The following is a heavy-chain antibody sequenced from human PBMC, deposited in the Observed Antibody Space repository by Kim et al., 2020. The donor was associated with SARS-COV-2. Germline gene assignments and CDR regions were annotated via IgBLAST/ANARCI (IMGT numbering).Heavy chain of an antibody. CDR1: GYSFTSYW. CDR2: IDPSDSYT. D-gene: IGHD5-12*01. V-gene: IGHV5-10-1*01. CDR3: ARRLIVATPNYYYGMDV. Sequence: GESLKISCKGSGYSFTSYWISWVRQMPGKGLEWMGRIDPSDSYTNYSPSFQGHVTISADKSISTAYLQRSSLKASDTAMYYCARRLIVATPNYYYGMDVWGQGTTVTVSS. J-gene: IGHJ6*02.